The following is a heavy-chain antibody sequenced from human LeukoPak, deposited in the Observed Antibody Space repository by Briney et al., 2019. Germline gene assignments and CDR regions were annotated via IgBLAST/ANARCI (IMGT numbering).Heavy chain of an antibody. CDR3: ARGKYNGYDLSTYSFDY. Sequence: SETLSLTCTVSGGSISSYYWSWIRQPPGKGLEWIGYIYYSGSTNFNPSLKSRVTISVDTSKNQFSLKLSSVTAADTAVYYCARGKYNGYDLSTYSFDYWGQGTLVTVSS. CDR2: IYYSGST. J-gene: IGHJ4*02. CDR1: GGSISSYY. D-gene: IGHD5-12*01. V-gene: IGHV4-59*01.